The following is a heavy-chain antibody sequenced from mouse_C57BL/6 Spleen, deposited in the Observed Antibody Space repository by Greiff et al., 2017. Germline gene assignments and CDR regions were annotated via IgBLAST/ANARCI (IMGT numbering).Heavy chain of an antibody. V-gene: IGHV1-69*01. CDR3: ARASMVTTRGYAMDY. Sequence: QVQLQQPGAELVMPGASVKLSCKASGYTFTSYWMHWVKQRPGQGLEWIGEIDPSDSYTNYNQKFKGKSTLTVDKSSSTAYMQLSSLTSEDSAVYYCARASMVTTRGYAMDYWGQGTSVTVSS. J-gene: IGHJ4*01. CDR1: GYTFTSYW. D-gene: IGHD2-2*01. CDR2: IDPSDSYT.